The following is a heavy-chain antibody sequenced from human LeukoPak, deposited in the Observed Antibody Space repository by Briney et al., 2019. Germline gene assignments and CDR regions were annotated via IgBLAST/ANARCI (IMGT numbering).Heavy chain of an antibody. J-gene: IGHJ6*03. CDR3: ARDLRIVVVTAYNYYMDV. CDR2: IKREGGDR. CDR1: GFTFSSNG. D-gene: IGHD2-21*02. V-gene: IGHV3-7*01. Sequence: GGSLRLSCATSGFTFSSNGMSWVRQAPGKGLEWVAYIKREGGDRYYVDSVKGRFTISRDNAKNSLYLQMNSLRAEDTAVYYCARDLRIVVVTAYNYYMDVWGKGTTVTVSS.